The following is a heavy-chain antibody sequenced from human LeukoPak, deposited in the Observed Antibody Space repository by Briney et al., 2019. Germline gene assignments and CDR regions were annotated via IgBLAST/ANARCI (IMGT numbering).Heavy chain of an antibody. J-gene: IGHJ4*02. CDR2: MDTNTGNP. CDR1: GYTFTGYY. CDR3: AVLSYDSSGYYYPFDY. V-gene: IGHV7-4-1*02. Sequence: ALVKVSCKASGYTFTGYYMHWVRQAPGQGLEWMGWMDTNTGNPTYAQGFTGRFVFSLDTSVSTAYLQISSLKTEDTAVYYCAVLSYDSSGYYYPFDYWGQGTLVTVSS. D-gene: IGHD3-22*01.